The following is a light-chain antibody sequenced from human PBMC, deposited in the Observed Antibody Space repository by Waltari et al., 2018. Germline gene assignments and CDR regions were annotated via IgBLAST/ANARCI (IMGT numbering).Light chain of an antibody. J-gene: IGKJ4*01. V-gene: IGKV4-1*01. Sequence: DFVMTQSPDSLAVSLGERATINCKSSQTILYSPTNRNYLAWYQQRPGQPPKLLIYWGSVRASGVPDGFSGSGSGTDFTLTISSLQAEDVAVYYCQQYITTLTFGGGTKVEIK. CDR3: QQYITTLT. CDR2: WGS. CDR1: QTILYSPTNRNY.